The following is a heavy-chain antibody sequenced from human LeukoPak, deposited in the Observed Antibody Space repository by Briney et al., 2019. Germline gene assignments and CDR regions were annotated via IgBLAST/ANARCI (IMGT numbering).Heavy chain of an antibody. CDR1: GYTFTSYY. CDR2: INPSGGST. Sequence: ASVTVSFKASGYTFTSYYMHWVRQAPGQGLEWMGIINPSGGSTNYAQKFQGRVTMTRDTSTNTVYMELSSLRSEDTAVYYCARSGRGTYYYFDLWGQGTLVTVSS. J-gene: IGHJ4*02. D-gene: IGHD1-26*01. V-gene: IGHV1-46*01. CDR3: ARSGRGTYYYFDL.